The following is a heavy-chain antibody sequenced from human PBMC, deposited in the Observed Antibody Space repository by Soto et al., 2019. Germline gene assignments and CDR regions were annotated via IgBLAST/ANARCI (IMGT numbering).Heavy chain of an antibody. CDR2: IIARTGNT. D-gene: IGHD6-13*01. Sequence: SVKVSCKASGDTFSTYTITWMRQAPGQGLEWMGGIIARTGNTNYAQKLQGRVTMTADTSTSTAFMELSSLRSDDTAVYYCARDVGYSSTWEIWGQGTIVTVSS. V-gene: IGHV1-69*10. J-gene: IGHJ3*02. CDR3: ARDVGYSSTWEI. CDR1: GDTFSTYT.